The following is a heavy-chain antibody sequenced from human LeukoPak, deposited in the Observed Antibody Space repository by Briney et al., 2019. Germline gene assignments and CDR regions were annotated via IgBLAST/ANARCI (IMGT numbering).Heavy chain of an antibody. J-gene: IGHJ3*02. V-gene: IGHV3-21*01. CDR1: GFTFSSYS. D-gene: IGHD6-19*01. Sequence: PGGSLRLSCAASGFTFSSYSMNWVRQAPGKGLEWVSSISSSSSYIYYADSVKGRFTISRDNAKNSLYLQMNSLRAEDTAVYYCARDRGSSGFMLDAFDIWGQGTMVTVSS. CDR3: ARDRGSSGFMLDAFDI. CDR2: ISSSSSYI.